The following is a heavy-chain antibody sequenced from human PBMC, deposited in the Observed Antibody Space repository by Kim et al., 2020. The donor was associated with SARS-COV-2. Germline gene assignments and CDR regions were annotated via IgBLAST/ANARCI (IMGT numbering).Heavy chain of an antibody. Sequence: DGRSTDYADSVKGRFTISRDNAKKTLYLQMDSLRAEDTAIYYCASMGYDYWGQGTLVTVSS. D-gene: IGHD3-10*01. CDR2: DGRST. J-gene: IGHJ4*02. CDR3: ASMGYDY. V-gene: IGHV3-74*01.